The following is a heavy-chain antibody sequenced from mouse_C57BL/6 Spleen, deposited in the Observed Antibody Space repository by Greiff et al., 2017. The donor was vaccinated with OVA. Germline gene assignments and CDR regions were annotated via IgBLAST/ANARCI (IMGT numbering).Heavy chain of an antibody. D-gene: IGHD5-1*01. Sequence: VQLQQSGPELVKPGASVKISCKASGYTFTDYYMNWVKQSHGKSLEWIGDINPNNGGTSYNQKFKGKATLTVDKSSSTAYMELRSLTSEYSAVYYCARSTPGDWFAYWGQGTLVTVSA. CDR3: ARSTPGDWFAY. CDR1: GYTFTDYY. CDR2: INPNNGGT. J-gene: IGHJ3*01. V-gene: IGHV1-26*01.